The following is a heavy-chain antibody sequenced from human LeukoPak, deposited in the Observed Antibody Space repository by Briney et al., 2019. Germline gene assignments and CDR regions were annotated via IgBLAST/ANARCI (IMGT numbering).Heavy chain of an antibody. CDR2: INWNGDST. V-gene: IGHV3-20*04. CDR1: GFXFDDYG. D-gene: IGHD3-22*01. Sequence: PGGSLRLSCAASGFXFDDYGFTWVRQAPGKGLEWVSGINWNGDSTDYADSVKGRFTISRDNAKNSLYLQMNSLRAEDTALYYCARDLRVVITGSFDSWGQGTLVTVSS. J-gene: IGHJ4*02. CDR3: ARDLRVVITGSFDS.